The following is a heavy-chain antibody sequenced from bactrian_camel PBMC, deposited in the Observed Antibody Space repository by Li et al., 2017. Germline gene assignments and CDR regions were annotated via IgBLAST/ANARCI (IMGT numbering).Heavy chain of an antibody. D-gene: IGHD6*01. CDR3: AADQLYGTCRDVLDFPA. CDR1: RYTYKRNC. V-gene: IGHV3-3*01. CDR2: LWIGGATT. J-gene: IGHJ4*01. Sequence: HVQLVESGGGSVQAGGSLTLSCAAGRYTYKRNCMGWFRQRPGKDREALAVLWIGGATTTYADSVKGRFTITRDKARDLVYLQMNGLQPEDTGMYYCAADQLYGTCRDVLDFPARGQGTQVTVSS.